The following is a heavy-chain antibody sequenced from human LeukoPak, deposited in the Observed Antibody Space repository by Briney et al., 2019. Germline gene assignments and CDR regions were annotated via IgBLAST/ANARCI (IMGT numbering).Heavy chain of an antibody. J-gene: IGHJ6*02. CDR1: GFTFSDFG. V-gene: IGHV3-30*03. CDR3: ASGRFDSSSWYRAPYYYYGLDV. Sequence: PGGSLRLSCAASGFTFSDFGMHWVRQAPGKGLEWVAVISYDGSNKYYADSVKGRFTISRDNSKNTLYLQMNSLRAEDTAVFYCASGRFDSSSWYRAPYYYYGLDVWGQGTTVTVSS. D-gene: IGHD6-13*01. CDR2: ISYDGSNK.